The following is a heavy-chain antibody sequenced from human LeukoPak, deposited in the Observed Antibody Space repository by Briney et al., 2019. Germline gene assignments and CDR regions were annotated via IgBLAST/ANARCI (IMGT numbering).Heavy chain of an antibody. CDR3: ARDYDFWSGYYRGNDAFDI. J-gene: IGHJ3*02. CDR2: IYYSGST. Sequence: SETLSLTCTVSGGSISSSSYYWGWIRQPPGKGLEWIGSIYYSGSTYYNPSLKSRVTISVDTSKNQFSLKLSSVTAADTAVYYCARDYDFWSGYYRGNDAFDIWGQGTMVTVSS. CDR1: GGSISSSSYY. V-gene: IGHV4-39*02. D-gene: IGHD3-3*01.